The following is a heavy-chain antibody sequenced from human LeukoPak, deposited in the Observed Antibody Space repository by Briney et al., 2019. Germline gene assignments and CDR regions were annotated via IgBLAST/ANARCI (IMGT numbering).Heavy chain of an antibody. Sequence: ASVKVSCKASGGTFSSYAISWVRQAPGQELEWMGRIIPIFGTANYAQKFQGRVTITTDESTSTAYMELSSLRSEDTAVYYCALAVAGTTDWFDPWGQGTLVTVSS. CDR2: IIPIFGTA. CDR3: ALAVAGTTDWFDP. J-gene: IGHJ5*02. D-gene: IGHD6-19*01. V-gene: IGHV1-69*05. CDR1: GGTFSSYA.